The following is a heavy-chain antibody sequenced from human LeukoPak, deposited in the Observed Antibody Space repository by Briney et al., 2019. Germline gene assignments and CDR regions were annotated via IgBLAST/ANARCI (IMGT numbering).Heavy chain of an antibody. Sequence: GGSLRLSCAASGFTFSSYEMNWVRQAPGKGLEWVSYISSSGSTIYYADSVKGRFTISRDNAKNSLYLQMNSLRAEDTAVYYCATRGYSYWNFDYWGQGTLVTVSS. CDR2: ISSSGSTI. V-gene: IGHV3-48*03. J-gene: IGHJ4*02. D-gene: IGHD5-18*01. CDR1: GFTFSSYE. CDR3: ATRGYSYWNFDY.